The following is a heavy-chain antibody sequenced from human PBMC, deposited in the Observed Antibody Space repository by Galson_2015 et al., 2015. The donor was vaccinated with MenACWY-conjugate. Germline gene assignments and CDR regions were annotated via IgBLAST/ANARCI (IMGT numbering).Heavy chain of an antibody. CDR3: ARVQYYYGSMDV. D-gene: IGHD3-10*01. J-gene: IGHJ6*02. Sequence: SLTCTVSGGSISSYYWSWIRQPPGKGLEWIGYMYHSGSTNYNPSLKSRVTISVDTSKNQFSLKLSSVTAADTAVYYCARVQYYYGSMDVWGQGTTVTVSS. CDR1: GGSISSYY. CDR2: MYHSGST. V-gene: IGHV4-59*01.